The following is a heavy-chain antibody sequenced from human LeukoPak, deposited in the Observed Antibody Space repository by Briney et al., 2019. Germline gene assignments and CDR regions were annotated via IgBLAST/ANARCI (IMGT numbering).Heavy chain of an antibody. CDR3: AKDIRVGYNWAYYYYGMDV. CDR2: ISWSRGSI. CDR1: GFTFDDYA. D-gene: IGHD5-24*01. Sequence: GRSLRLSCAASGFTFDDYAMHWVRQVPGKGLEWVSGISWSRGSIGYADSVKGRFAISRDNTKNSLYLQMNSLRAEDTALYYCAKDIRVGYNWAYYYYGMDVWGQGTTVTVSS. J-gene: IGHJ6*02. V-gene: IGHV3-9*01.